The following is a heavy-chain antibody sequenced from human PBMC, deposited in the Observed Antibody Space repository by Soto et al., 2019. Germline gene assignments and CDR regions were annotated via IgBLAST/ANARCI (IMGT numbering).Heavy chain of an antibody. D-gene: IGHD7-27*01. CDR1: GGTFSSYA. Sequence: SVKVSCKASGGTFSSYAISWVRQAPGQGLEWMGGIIPIFGTANYAQKFQGRVTITADESTSTAYMELSSLRSEDTAVYYCARFNWGFFNGGEGNWFDPWGQGTLLTVSS. J-gene: IGHJ5*02. V-gene: IGHV1-69*13. CDR3: ARFNWGFFNGGEGNWFDP. CDR2: IIPIFGTA.